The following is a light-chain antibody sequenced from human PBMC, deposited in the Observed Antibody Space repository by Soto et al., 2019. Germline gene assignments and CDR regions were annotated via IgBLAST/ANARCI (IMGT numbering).Light chain of an antibody. CDR2: AAS. CDR1: QGISNY. CDR3: LKYNSAPWT. V-gene: IGKV1-27*01. Sequence: DIQMTQSPSSLSASVGDRVTITCRASQGISNYLAWYHQKPGKVPKLLIYAASTLQSGVPSRFSGSRSGTDFTLTISSLQPEDVATYYCLKYNSAPWTFGQGTKVEIK. J-gene: IGKJ1*01.